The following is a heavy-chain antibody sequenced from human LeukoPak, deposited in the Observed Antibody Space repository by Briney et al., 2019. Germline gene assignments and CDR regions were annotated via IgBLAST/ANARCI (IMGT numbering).Heavy chain of an antibody. D-gene: IGHD5-18*01. CDR2: INPSGGST. V-gene: IGHV1-46*01. CDR3: ARDGEVASSYGYYYYYMDV. CDR1: GYTFTTYY. Sequence: ASVKVSCKASGYTFTTYYMHWVRQAPGQGLEWMGIINPSGGSTSYAQKFQGRVTMTRDTSTSTVYMELSSLRSEDTAGYYCARDGEVASSYGYYYYYMDVWGKGTTVTVSS. J-gene: IGHJ6*03.